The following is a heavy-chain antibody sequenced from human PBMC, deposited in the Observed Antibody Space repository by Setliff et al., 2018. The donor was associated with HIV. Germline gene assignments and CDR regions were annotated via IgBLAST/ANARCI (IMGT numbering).Heavy chain of an antibody. Sequence: PGGSLRLSCAASGFTFSSYAMSWVRQAPGKGLEWVSAISGSGGSTYYADSVKGRFTISRDNAKNSLYLQMNSLRAEDTAVYYCVRDVKTYDIWGQGTMVTVSS. CDR1: GFTFSSYA. CDR2: ISGSGGST. V-gene: IGHV3-23*01. CDR3: VRDVKTYDI. J-gene: IGHJ3*02.